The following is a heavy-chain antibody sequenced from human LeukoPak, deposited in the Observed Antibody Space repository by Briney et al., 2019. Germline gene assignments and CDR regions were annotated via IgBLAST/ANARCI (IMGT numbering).Heavy chain of an antibody. CDR2: INWNGGST. CDR1: GFTFDDYG. J-gene: IGHJ4*02. V-gene: IGHV3-20*01. Sequence: PGGSLRLSWAAAGFTFDDYGMSWVRHAPGKGREWGSGINWNGGSTAYADSVKGRFTISRDNAKNSLYLQINSLRAEDTALYHRARDGSPTYYYDSRGYYPLDYWGQGTLLTVSS. CDR3: ARDGSPTYYYDSRGYYPLDY. D-gene: IGHD3-22*01.